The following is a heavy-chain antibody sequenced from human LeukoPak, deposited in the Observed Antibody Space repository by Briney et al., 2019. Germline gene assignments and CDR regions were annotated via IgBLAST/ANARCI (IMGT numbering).Heavy chain of an antibody. D-gene: IGHD1-14*01. Sequence: ASVKVSCKASGYTFTGYYMHWVRQAPGQGLEWMGWINPNSGGTNYAQKFQGRVTMTRDTSISTAYMELSRLRYDDTAVYYCARWAGSAGYYYYYMDVWGKGTTVTVSS. CDR1: GYTFTGYY. CDR3: ARWAGSAGYYYYYMDV. V-gene: IGHV1-2*02. CDR2: INPNSGGT. J-gene: IGHJ6*03.